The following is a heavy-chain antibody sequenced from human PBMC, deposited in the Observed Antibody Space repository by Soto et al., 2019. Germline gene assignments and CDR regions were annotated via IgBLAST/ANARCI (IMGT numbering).Heavy chain of an antibody. V-gene: IGHV3-23*01. D-gene: IGHD4-17*01. Sequence: VQLSESGGGLVQPGGSLRLSCAASGFTFSSSAMSWVRQAPGKGLEWVSSISIRGDYRYYADSVKGRFTISRDNSKNTLYLQMSSLTAEDTALYYCANHGGFDFWGQGTMVAVSS. J-gene: IGHJ3*01. CDR3: ANHGGFDF. CDR1: GFTFSSSA. CDR2: ISIRGDYR.